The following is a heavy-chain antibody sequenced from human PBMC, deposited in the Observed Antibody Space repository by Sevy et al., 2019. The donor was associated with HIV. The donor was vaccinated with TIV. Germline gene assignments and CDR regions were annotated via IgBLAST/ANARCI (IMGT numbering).Heavy chain of an antibody. V-gene: IGHV1-8*01. CDR3: ARGSVTYYYYGMDV. CDR2: MNPNSGNT. D-gene: IGHD2-8*01. CDR1: GYTFTSYD. J-gene: IGHJ6*02. Sequence: ASVKVSCKASGYTFTSYDINWVRQATGQGLEWMGWMNPNSGNTGYAQKFQGRVTMTRNTSISTAYMELSSLRSEDTDVYYCARGSVTYYYYGMDVWGQGTTVTVSS.